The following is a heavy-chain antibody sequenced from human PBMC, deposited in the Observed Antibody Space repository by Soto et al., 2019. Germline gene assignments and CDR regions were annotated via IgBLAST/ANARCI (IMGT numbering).Heavy chain of an antibody. CDR2: IIPIFGTA. D-gene: IGHD2-2*01. CDR1: GGTFSSYA. CDR3: ARDPRYCISTSCYYYYYYGMDV. Sequence: SVKVSCKASGGTFSSYAISWVRQAPGQGLEWMGGIIPIFGTANYAQKFQGRVTITADESTSTAYMELSSLRSGDTAVYYCARDPRYCISTSCYYYYYYGMDVWGQGTTVTVSS. J-gene: IGHJ6*02. V-gene: IGHV1-69*13.